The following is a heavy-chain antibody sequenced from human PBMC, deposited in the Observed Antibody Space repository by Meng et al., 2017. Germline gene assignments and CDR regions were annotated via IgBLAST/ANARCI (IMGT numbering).Heavy chain of an antibody. J-gene: IGHJ6*02. V-gene: IGHV5-51*01. CDR3: ARHGRLVGATFYSGMDV. D-gene: IGHD1-26*01. CDR1: GYSFTSYW. Sequence: GEALKISCKGSGYSFTSYWIGWVRQMPGKGLEWMGIIYPGYSDTRYSPSFQGQVTISADKSISTAYLPWSSLKASDTAMYYCARHGRLVGATFYSGMDVWGQGTTVTVSS. CDR2: IYPGYSDT.